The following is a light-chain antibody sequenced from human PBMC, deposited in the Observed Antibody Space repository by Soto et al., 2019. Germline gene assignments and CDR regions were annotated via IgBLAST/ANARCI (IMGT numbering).Light chain of an antibody. Sequence: EIVLTQSPDTLSLSPGDTATLSCRASQSVASYLAWYQQKPGQPPRRLIYHASNRATGIPARFSGSGSGTHFTLTISSLEPEDFAVYYCQHRADWPRVSFGQGTKLEIK. CDR1: QSVASY. J-gene: IGKJ2*01. V-gene: IGKV3-11*01. CDR3: QHRADWPRVS. CDR2: HAS.